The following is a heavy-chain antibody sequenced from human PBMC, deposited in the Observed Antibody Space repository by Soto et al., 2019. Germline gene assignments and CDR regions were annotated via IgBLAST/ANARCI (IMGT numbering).Heavy chain of an antibody. CDR2: LSPDGGST. CDR1: GFTFSSYA. Sequence: EVQLVESGGGLVQPGGSLRLSCAASGFTFSSYAMHWVRQAPGKGLEYVSALSPDGGSTYYANSVKGRFIISRDNSKSTLYLQMGSLRGEDLAVYYCARGQTWAHFDYWGQGTLVTVSS. V-gene: IGHV3-64*01. D-gene: IGHD1-26*01. J-gene: IGHJ4*02. CDR3: ARGQTWAHFDY.